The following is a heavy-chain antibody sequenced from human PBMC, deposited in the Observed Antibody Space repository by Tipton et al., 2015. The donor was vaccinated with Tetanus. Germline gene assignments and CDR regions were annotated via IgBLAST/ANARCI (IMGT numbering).Heavy chain of an antibody. CDR2: IWYDGNNK. CDR3: ARDWMESSSAYPPPFDH. D-gene: IGHD6-6*01. Sequence: SLRLSCAASGFTFNSYAMHWVRHIPGKGLEWVAVIWYDGNNKYYADSVKGRFTISRDNSKNIMYLQMNNLRADDTAFYYCARDWMESSSAYPPPFDHWGQGTLVTVSS. J-gene: IGHJ4*02. V-gene: IGHV3-33*01. CDR1: GFTFNSYA.